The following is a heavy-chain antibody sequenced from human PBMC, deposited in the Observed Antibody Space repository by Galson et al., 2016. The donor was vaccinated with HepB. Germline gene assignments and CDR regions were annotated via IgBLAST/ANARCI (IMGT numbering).Heavy chain of an antibody. D-gene: IGHD3-16*01. CDR1: GFTSSDYS. Sequence: SLRLPCAASGFTSSDYSMTWVRQAPGKGLEWMSYIYDGPHQTFYADSVMGRFTISRDKAKNSLYLQMNRLTAEDTAVYYCARGRGRGLGGYYFDFWGQGILVTVSS. CDR2: IYDGPHQT. J-gene: IGHJ4*02. V-gene: IGHV3-21*05. CDR3: ARGRGRGLGGYYFDF.